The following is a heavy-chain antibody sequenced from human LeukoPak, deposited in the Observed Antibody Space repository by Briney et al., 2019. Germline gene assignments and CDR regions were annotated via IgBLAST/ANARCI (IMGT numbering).Heavy chain of an antibody. D-gene: IGHD3-10*01. J-gene: IGHJ5*02. CDR3: AILWFGDHNTNWFDP. CDR1: GFTFSDYY. Sequence: GGSLRLSCAASGFTFSDYYMSWIRQAPGKGLEWVSYISSSGSTIYYADSVKGRFTISRDNAKNSLYLQMNSLGAEDTAVYYCAILWFGDHNTNWFDPWGQGTLVTVSS. V-gene: IGHV3-11*04. CDR2: ISSSGSTI.